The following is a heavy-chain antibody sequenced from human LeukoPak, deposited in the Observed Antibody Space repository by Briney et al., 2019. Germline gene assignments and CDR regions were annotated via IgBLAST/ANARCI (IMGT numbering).Heavy chain of an antibody. CDR2: INHSGST. J-gene: IGHJ4*02. Sequence: SETLSLTCAVYGGSFSAYYWNWIRQPPGKGLEWIGEINHSGSTNYNPSLKSRVTISADTSKNQFSLKLSSVTAADTAVYYCARSRGDSSGYYYFDYWGQGTLVTVSS. V-gene: IGHV4-34*01. CDR1: GGSFSAYY. CDR3: ARSRGDSSGYYYFDY. D-gene: IGHD3-22*01.